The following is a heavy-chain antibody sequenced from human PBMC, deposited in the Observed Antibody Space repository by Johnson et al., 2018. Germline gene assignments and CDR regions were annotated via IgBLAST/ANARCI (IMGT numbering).Heavy chain of an antibody. V-gene: IGHV3-33*08. CDR2: IWYDGGDK. Sequence: QVQLVESGGGVVQPGRSLRLSCAASAFTFSAYGMHWVRQAPGKGLEWLTLIWYDGGDKYYVDSVKGRFTISRDNSKNTLYLQMNSLRAEDTAVYYCAGAPVVVAATGPAEYFQHWGQGTLVIVSS. J-gene: IGHJ1*01. CDR1: AFTFSAYG. CDR3: AGAPVVVAATGPAEYFQH. D-gene: IGHD2-15*01.